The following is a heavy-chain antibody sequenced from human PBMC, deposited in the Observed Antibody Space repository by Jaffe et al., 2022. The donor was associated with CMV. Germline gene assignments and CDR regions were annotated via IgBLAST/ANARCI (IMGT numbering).Heavy chain of an antibody. CDR2: IYHSGST. CDR1: GGSISSSNW. D-gene: IGHD2-21*02. CDR3: ARDNCGGDCYSTPGLGWFDP. V-gene: IGHV4-4*02. J-gene: IGHJ5*02. Sequence: QVQLQESGPGLVKPSGTLSLTCAVSGGSISSSNWWSWVRQPPGKGLEWIGEIYHSGSTNYNPSLKSRVTISVDKSKNQFSLKLSSVTAADTAVYYCARDNCGGDCYSTPGLGWFDPWGQGTLVTVSS.